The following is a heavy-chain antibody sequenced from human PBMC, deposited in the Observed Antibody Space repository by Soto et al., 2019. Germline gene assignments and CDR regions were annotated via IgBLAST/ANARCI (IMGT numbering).Heavy chain of an antibody. D-gene: IGHD6-13*01. CDR3: ARDSSSFAESWYYYGMDV. Sequence: GGSLRLSCAASGFTFSSYSMNWVRQAPGKGLEWVSSISSSSSYIYYADSVKGRFTISRDNAKNSLYLQMNSLGAEDTAVYYCARDSSSFAESWYYYGMDVWGQGTTVTVSS. CDR1: GFTFSSYS. V-gene: IGHV3-21*01. CDR2: ISSSSSYI. J-gene: IGHJ6*02.